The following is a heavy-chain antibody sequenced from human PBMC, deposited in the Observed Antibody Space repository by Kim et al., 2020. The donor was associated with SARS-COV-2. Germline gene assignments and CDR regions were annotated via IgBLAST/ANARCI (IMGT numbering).Heavy chain of an antibody. J-gene: IGHJ6*02. Sequence: SETLSLTCTVSGGSISSGGYYWSWIRQHPGKGLEWIGYIYYSGSTYYNPSLKSRVTISVDTSKNQFSLKLSSVTAADTAVYYCARGSEVTTLSWTNYYGMDVWGQGTTVTVSS. CDR1: GGSISSGGYY. CDR3: ARGSEVTTLSWTNYYGMDV. CDR2: IYYSGST. D-gene: IGHD4-17*01. V-gene: IGHV4-31*03.